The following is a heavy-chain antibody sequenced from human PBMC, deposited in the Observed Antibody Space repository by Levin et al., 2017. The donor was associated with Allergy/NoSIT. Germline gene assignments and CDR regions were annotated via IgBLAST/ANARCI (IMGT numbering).Heavy chain of an antibody. CDR1: GFTFSSYA. D-gene: IGHD3-16*02. Sequence: GESLKISCAASGFTFSSYAMSWVRQAPGKGLEWVSAISGSGGSTYYADSVKGRFTISRDNSKNTLYLQMNSLRAEDTAVYYCAKGGGYYDYVWGSHRHGYFDYWGQGTLVTVSS. CDR2: ISGSGGST. CDR3: AKGGGYYDYVWGSHRHGYFDY. J-gene: IGHJ4*02. V-gene: IGHV3-23*01.